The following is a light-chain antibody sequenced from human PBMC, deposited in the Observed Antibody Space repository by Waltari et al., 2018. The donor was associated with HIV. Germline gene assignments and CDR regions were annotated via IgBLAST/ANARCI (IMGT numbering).Light chain of an antibody. CDR1: SSDIGAYDS. V-gene: IGLV2-8*01. J-gene: IGLJ3*02. CDR3: SSYGDSLRVL. CDR2: EVT. Sequence: QSALTQPPSASGSLGQSVTISCTGSSSDIGAYDSVSWFQQHPRSAPNLLLYEVTRRPSIVSDRFSGSRSGSTAFLTVAGLQPDDEATYFCSSYGDSLRVLFGGGTNVTVL.